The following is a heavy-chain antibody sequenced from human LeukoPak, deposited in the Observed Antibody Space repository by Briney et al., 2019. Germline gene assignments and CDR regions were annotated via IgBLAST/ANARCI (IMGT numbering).Heavy chain of an antibody. CDR1: GGSTSSYY. V-gene: IGHV4-59*01. CDR2: IYYSGST. CDR3: ASGYCGGDCNFDY. J-gene: IGHJ4*02. D-gene: IGHD2-21*02. Sequence: SETLSLTCTVSGGSTSSYYWSWIRQPPGKGLEWIGYIYYSGSTNYNPSLKSRVTISVDTSKNQFSLKLSSVTAADTAVYYCASGYCGGDCNFDYWGQGTLVTLSS.